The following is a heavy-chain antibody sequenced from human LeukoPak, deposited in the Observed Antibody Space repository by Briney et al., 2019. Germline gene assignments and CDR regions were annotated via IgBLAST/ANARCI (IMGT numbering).Heavy chain of an antibody. CDR1: GFTFSSYG. CDR3: AREAIGSYFSYAFDI. CDR2: IWYDGSNK. V-gene: IGHV3-33*01. D-gene: IGHD1-26*01. J-gene: IGHJ3*02. Sequence: GGSLRLSCAASGFTFSSYGMHWVRQAPGKGLEWVAVIWYDGSNKYYADSVKGRFTISRDNFKNTLYLQMNSLRAEDTAVYYCAREAIGSYFSYAFDIWGQGTMVTVSS.